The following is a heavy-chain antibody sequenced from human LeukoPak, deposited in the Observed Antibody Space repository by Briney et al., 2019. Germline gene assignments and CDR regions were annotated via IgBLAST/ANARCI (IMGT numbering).Heavy chain of an antibody. V-gene: IGHV3-23*01. D-gene: IGHD5-24*01. Sequence: GGSLRLSCAASGFTFSSYAMSWVRQAPGKGLEWVSAISGSGGSTYYSDSVKGRFTISRDNSKNTLYLQMNSLRAEDTAVYYCAKGGGYNPSYYYYYYMDVWGKGTTVTVSS. CDR1: GFTFSSYA. CDR3: AKGGGYNPSYYYYYYMDV. CDR2: ISGSGGST. J-gene: IGHJ6*03.